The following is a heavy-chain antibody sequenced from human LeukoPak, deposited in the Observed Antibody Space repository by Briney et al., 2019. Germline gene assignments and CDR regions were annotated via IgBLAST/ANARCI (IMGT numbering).Heavy chain of an antibody. D-gene: IGHD1-26*01. CDR3: AGTGIVGATEPDYFDY. V-gene: IGHV4-59*08. CDR2: IYYSGST. Sequence: PSETLSLTCTVSGGSISSYYWSWVRQPPGKGLEWIGYIYYSGSTNYNPSLKRRVTISVETSKNKFALKLSSVTAADTAVYYCAGTGIVGATEPDYFDYWGQGTLVTVSS. J-gene: IGHJ4*02. CDR1: GGSISSYY.